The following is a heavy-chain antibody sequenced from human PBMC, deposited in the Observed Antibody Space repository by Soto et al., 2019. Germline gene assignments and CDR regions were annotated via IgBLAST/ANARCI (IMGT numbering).Heavy chain of an antibody. D-gene: IGHD3-10*01. CDR2: IYYSGST. CDR1: GGSISSSSYY. CDR3: ARIGEFGELLNYYYYGMDA. V-gene: IGHV4-39*07. Sequence: SETLSLTCTVSGGSISSSSYYWGWIRQPPGKGLEWIGSIYYSGSTYYNPSLKSRVTISVDTSKNQFSLKLSSVTAADTAVYYCARIGEFGELLNYYYYGMDAWGQATTVTVS. J-gene: IGHJ6*02.